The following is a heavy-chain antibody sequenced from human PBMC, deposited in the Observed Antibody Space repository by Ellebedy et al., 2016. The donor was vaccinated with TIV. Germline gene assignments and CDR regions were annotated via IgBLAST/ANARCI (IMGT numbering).Heavy chain of an antibody. V-gene: IGHV3-30*18. CDR3: AKVRSPIPSLMYYAMDV. J-gene: IGHJ6*02. CDR2: ISDDGSDK. D-gene: IGHD2-8*01. CDR1: GFTFSSYG. Sequence: GESLKISXAASGFTFSSYGMHWVRQAPGKGLEWVGVISDDGSDKYYEDSVKGRFTISRDNSKITLYLQMNSLRPEDTAVYYCAKVRSPIPSLMYYAMDVWGQGTTVTVSS.